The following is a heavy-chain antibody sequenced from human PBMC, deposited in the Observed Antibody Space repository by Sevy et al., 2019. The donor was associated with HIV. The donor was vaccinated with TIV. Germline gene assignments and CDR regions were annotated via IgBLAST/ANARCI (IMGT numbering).Heavy chain of an antibody. J-gene: IGHJ6*03. V-gene: IGHV4-39*01. Sequence: SETLSLTCDVSGGSISNISYYWGWIRQPPGKGLEWIGSLYYEGSTCYNPSLKSRVMISGDTSKKLFSLRLTSVTAADSAVYYSASLSPFYHYMDVWGKGTTVTVSS. CDR1: GGSISNISYY. CDR3: ASLSPFYHYMDV. CDR2: LYYEGST.